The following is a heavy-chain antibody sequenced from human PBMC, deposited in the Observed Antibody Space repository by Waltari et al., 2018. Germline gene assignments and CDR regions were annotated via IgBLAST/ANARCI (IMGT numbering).Heavy chain of an antibody. CDR1: GGTFSSYA. J-gene: IGHJ5*02. V-gene: IGHV1-69*13. CDR3: ARAPGTTRGENWFDP. CDR2: IIPIFGTA. Sequence: QVQLVQSGAEVKKPGSSVKVSCKASGGTFSSYALSWVRQAPGQGLEWMGRIIPIFGTANYAQKFQGRVTITADKSTSTAYMELSSLRSEDTAVYYCARAPGTTRGENWFDPWGQGTLVTVSS. D-gene: IGHD1-1*01.